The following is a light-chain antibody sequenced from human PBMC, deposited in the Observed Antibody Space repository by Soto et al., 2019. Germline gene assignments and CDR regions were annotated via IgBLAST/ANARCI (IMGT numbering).Light chain of an antibody. CDR3: SAWDASLNGYV. V-gene: IGLV1-44*01. Sequence: QSVLTQPPSASGTPGQRLTISCSGSSSNIGSKTVNWYQQLPGTAPKLLIYSNYQRPSGVPDRFSGSKSGTSASLAISGLQSEDEADYYCSAWDASLNGYVFGPGTKLTVL. CDR2: SNY. CDR1: SSNIGSKT. J-gene: IGLJ1*01.